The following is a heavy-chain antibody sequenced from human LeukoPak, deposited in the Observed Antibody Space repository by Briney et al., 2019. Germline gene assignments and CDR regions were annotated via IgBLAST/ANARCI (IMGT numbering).Heavy chain of an antibody. J-gene: IGHJ5*02. V-gene: IGHV4-61*01. D-gene: IGHD1-1*01. CDR3: ARYDWNTWFDP. CDR2: IRYSGHT. CDR1: GDSVSNDRYY. Sequence: SETLSLTCTVSGDSVSNDRYYWTWIRQSPGKGLEWIAYIRYSGHTNYNPSLDTRVTISLDASKNQLSLRLYSVTAADTAMYYCARYDWNTWFDPWGQGALVTVSS.